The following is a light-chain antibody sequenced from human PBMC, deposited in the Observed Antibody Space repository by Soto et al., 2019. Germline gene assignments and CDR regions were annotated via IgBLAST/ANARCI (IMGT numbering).Light chain of an antibody. Sequence: DIQMTQSPPSLSASVVDKVTITFQASHDIGNSLNWYQDKPGQPPKLVIYDAYNLETGVPSTFSGNGYGTDFTFTISSLRPEDIATYYCQKSDHLPLFGPGTKVDIK. V-gene: IGKV1-33*01. J-gene: IGKJ3*01. CDR1: HDIGNS. CDR3: QKSDHLPL. CDR2: DAY.